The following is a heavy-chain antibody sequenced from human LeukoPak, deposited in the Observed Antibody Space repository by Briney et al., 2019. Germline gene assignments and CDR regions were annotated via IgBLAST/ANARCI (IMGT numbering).Heavy chain of an antibody. Sequence: ASVKVSCKAFGYTFTSYYMHWVRQAPGQGLAWMGIITPSGGSTTYAQKFQGRVTMTRDTSTSTVYMELYSLRSEDTAVYYCGRGAVVGGYYYYGMDVWGQGTTVTVSS. V-gene: IGHV1-46*01. CDR1: GYTFTSYY. D-gene: IGHD6-19*01. CDR3: GRGAVVGGYYYYGMDV. CDR2: ITPSGGST. J-gene: IGHJ6*02.